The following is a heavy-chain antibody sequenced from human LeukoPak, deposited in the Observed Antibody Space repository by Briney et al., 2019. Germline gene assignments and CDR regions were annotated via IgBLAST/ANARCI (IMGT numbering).Heavy chain of an antibody. CDR1: GGSISNYY. J-gene: IGHJ6*03. CDR3: ARDGVVVPAARGAYYYYYYYMDV. CDR2: IYTSGST. V-gene: IGHV4-4*07. D-gene: IGHD2-2*01. Sequence: SETLSLTCTVSGGSISNYYWSWIRQPAGKGLEWIGRIYTSGSTNYNPSLKSRVTMSVDTSKNQFSLKLSSVTAADTAVYYCARDGVVVPAARGAYYYYYYYMDVWGKGTTVTISS.